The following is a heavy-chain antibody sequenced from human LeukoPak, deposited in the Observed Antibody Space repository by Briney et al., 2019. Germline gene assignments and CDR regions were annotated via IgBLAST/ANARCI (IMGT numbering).Heavy chain of an antibody. CDR3: TRHLDYYGSGSYEY. CDR2: IHYSGST. V-gene: IGHV4-59*08. J-gene: IGHJ4*02. D-gene: IGHD3-10*01. Sequence: PSETLSLTCTVSGGXISGFHWSWIRQPPGKGLEWIGYIHYSGSTDYNPSLKSRVTISVDTSKNQFSLKLSSVTAADTAVYYCTRHLDYYGSGSYEYWGQGTLVTVSS. CDR1: GGXISGFH.